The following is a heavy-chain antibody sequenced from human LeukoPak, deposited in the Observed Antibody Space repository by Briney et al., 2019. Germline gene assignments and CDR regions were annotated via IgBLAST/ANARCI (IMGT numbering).Heavy chain of an antibody. D-gene: IGHD1-26*01. J-gene: IGHJ4*02. V-gene: IGHV1-69*01. CDR3: ARASGSRVGLDY. CDR2: IIPIFGTA. CDR1: GGTFSSYA. Sequence: SVKVSCKASGGTFSSYAISWVRQAPGQGLEWMGGIIPIFGTANYAQKFQGRVMITADESTSTAYMELSSLRSEDTAVYYCARASGSRVGLDYWGQGTLVTVSS.